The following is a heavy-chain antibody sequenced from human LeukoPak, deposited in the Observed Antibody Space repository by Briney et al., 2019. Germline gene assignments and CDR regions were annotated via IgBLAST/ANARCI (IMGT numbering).Heavy chain of an antibody. Sequence: GGSLRLSCAASGFTFSSYGMSWVRQAPGNGLEWVSAIRGSGGSTYYADSVKGRFSISRDSSKNILYLQMNSLRAEDTAVYYCAKDRCSNGIGCYYYYMDVWGKGTTVTISS. CDR2: IRGSGGST. CDR1: GFTFSSYG. D-gene: IGHD2-8*01. V-gene: IGHV3-23*01. J-gene: IGHJ6*03. CDR3: AKDRCSNGIGCYYYYMDV.